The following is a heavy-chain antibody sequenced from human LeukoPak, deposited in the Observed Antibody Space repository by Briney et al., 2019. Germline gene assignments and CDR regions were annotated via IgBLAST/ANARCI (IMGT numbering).Heavy chain of an antibody. D-gene: IGHD2-2*02. Sequence: GGSLRLSCAASGLTFSSYAMSWVRQAPGKGLEWVSAISGSGGSTYYADSVKGRFTISRDNSKNTLFLQMNSLRAEDTAVYYCAKDMPLGYCSSTSCYNYYYMDVWGKGTTGTVSS. J-gene: IGHJ6*03. CDR1: GLTFSSYA. CDR2: ISGSGGST. V-gene: IGHV3-23*01. CDR3: AKDMPLGYCSSTSCYNYYYMDV.